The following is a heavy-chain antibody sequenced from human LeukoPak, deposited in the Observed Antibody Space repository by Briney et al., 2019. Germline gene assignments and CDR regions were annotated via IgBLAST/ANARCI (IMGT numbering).Heavy chain of an antibody. D-gene: IGHD6-19*01. J-gene: IGHJ3*02. CDR2: IYPGDSDT. CDR3: ARREGIAVAGDGDDAFDI. Sequence: GESLKISCKGSGYRFTSYWIGWVRQMPGKGLEWMGIIYPGDSDTRYSPSFRGQVTISADKSISTAYLQWSSLKASDTAMYYCARREGIAVAGDGDDAFDIWGQGTMVTVSS. V-gene: IGHV5-51*01. CDR1: GYRFTSYW.